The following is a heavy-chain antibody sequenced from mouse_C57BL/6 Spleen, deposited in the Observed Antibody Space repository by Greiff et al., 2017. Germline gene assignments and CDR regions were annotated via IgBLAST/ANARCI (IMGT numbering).Heavy chain of an antibody. CDR2: IRNKANGYTT. V-gene: IGHV7-3*01. Sequence: EVKLQESGGGLVQPGGSLSLSCAASGFTFTDYYMSWVRQPPGKALEWLGFIRNKANGYTTEYSASVKGRFTISRDNSQSILYLQMNALRAEDSATYYCARLAAQATDYFDYWGQGTTLTVSS. CDR3: ARLAAQATDYFDY. D-gene: IGHD3-2*02. CDR1: GFTFTDYY. J-gene: IGHJ2*01.